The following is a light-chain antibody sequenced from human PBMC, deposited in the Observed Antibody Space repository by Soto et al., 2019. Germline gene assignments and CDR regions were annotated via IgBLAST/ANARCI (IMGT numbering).Light chain of an antibody. CDR3: QQYNSYECS. V-gene: IGKV1-5*01. CDR1: QSISYW. J-gene: IGKJ3*01. CDR2: DAS. Sequence: DIQMTQSPSTLSASVGDRVTITCRASQSISYWLAWYQQKPGKAPKLLIYDASSLESGVPSRFSGSGSGTEFTLTISSLQPDDFATYYCQQYNSYECSFGPGTKVDIK.